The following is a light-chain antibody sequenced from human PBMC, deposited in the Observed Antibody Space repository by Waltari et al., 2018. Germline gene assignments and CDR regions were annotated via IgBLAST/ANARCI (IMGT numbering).Light chain of an antibody. CDR3: QQRIDSFS. J-gene: IGKJ2*03. V-gene: IGKV3-11*01. Sequence: EFVLTRPPPTLPLSPGKRPPPSCRASQSLSNLLPWYQQKPGQAPRLLIYDASNRATDTPARFSGSGSGTDFTLTISSLEPEDFAVYYCQQRIDSFSFGQGTKLQIK. CDR1: QSLSNL. CDR2: DAS.